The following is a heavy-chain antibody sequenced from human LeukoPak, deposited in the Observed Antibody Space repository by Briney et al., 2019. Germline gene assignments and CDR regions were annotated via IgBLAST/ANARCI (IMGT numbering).Heavy chain of an antibody. CDR1: GYTFTGYY. V-gene: IGHV1-46*01. D-gene: IGHD1-1*01. J-gene: IGHJ3*02. Sequence: GASVKVSCKASGYTFTGYYMHWVRQAPGQGLEWMGIINPSGGSTSYAQKFQGRVTMTRDTSTSTVYMELSSLRSEDTAVYYCASARGDNWNQLLDAFDIWGQGTMVTVSS. CDR2: INPSGGST. CDR3: ASARGDNWNQLLDAFDI.